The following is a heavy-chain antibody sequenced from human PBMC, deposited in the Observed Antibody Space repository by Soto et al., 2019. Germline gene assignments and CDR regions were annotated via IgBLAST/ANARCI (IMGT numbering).Heavy chain of an antibody. D-gene: IGHD3-10*01. CDR1: GYTFTGYY. CDR3: ARDRGEYGSGTPPPLYYYGMDV. J-gene: IGHJ6*02. CDR2: INPNSGGT. Sequence: ASVKVSCKASGYTFTGYYMHWVRQAPGQGLEWMGWINPNSGGTNYAQKFQGWVTMTRDTSISTAYMELSRLRSDDTAVYYCARDRGEYGSGTPPPLYYYGMDVWGQGTTVTVSS. V-gene: IGHV1-2*04.